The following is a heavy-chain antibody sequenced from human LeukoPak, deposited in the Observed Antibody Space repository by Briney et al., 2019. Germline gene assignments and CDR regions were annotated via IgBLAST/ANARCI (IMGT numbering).Heavy chain of an antibody. Sequence: SETLSLTCTVSGGSICSGGYYWSWIRQHPGKGLEWIGYIYYSGSTYYNPSLKSRVTISVDTSKNQFSLKLSSVTAADTAVYYCARGSGYSYGYYFDYWGQGTLVTVSS. CDR2: IYYSGST. D-gene: IGHD5-18*01. CDR3: ARGSGYSYGYYFDY. CDR1: GGSICSGGYY. J-gene: IGHJ4*02. V-gene: IGHV4-31*03.